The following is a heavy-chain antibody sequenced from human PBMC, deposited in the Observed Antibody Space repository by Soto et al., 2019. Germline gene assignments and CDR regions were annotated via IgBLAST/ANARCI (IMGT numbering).Heavy chain of an antibody. J-gene: IGHJ4*02. Sequence: QLLESGPGLVKPSETLSLTCTVSGGSISSSSYYWGWIRQPPGKGLEWIGSIYYSGNTYYNPSLKSRVTISVVTSKNQFSLKLSSVTAADTAVYYCATHLGGGYYVPFDYWDQGTLVTVSS. V-gene: IGHV4-39*01. D-gene: IGHD3-22*01. CDR3: ATHLGGGYYVPFDY. CDR1: GGSISSSSYY. CDR2: IYYSGNT.